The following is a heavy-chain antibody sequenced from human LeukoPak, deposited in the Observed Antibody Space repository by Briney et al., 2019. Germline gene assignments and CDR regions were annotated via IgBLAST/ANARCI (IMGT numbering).Heavy chain of an antibody. J-gene: IGHJ5*02. CDR3: ARVVVRGWFDP. V-gene: IGHV1-46*01. CDR1: GYTFTSYY. CDR2: INPSGGST. Sequence: ASVKVSCRASGYTFTSYYMHWVRQAPGQGLEWKGIINPSGGSTSYAQKFQGRVTMTRDTSTSTVYMELSSLRSEDTAVYYCARVVVRGWFDPWGQGTLVTVSS. D-gene: IGHD2-15*01.